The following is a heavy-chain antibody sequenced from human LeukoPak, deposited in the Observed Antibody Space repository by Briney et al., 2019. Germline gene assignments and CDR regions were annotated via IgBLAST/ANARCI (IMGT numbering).Heavy chain of an antibody. Sequence: PGGSLRLSCAASGFTFSSYAMSWVRQAPGKGLEWVSLIRGSGDRTYYADSVKGRFTISRDNSKDTVYLQMKSLRAEDTAIYYCARGASYGSGSHYYFDYWGQGTLVTVSS. CDR1: GFTFSSYA. CDR3: ARGASYGSGSHYYFDY. J-gene: IGHJ4*02. V-gene: IGHV3-23*01. D-gene: IGHD3-10*01. CDR2: IRGSGDRT.